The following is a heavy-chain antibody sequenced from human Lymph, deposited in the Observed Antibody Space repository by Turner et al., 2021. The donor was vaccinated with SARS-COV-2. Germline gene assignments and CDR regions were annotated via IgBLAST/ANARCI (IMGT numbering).Heavy chain of an antibody. CDR2: INHSGST. D-gene: IGHD5-18*01. CDR1: GGSFSGYY. Sequence: QVQLQQWGAGLLKPSETLSLTCAVYGGSFSGYYWSWIRQPPGKWLEWIGEINHSGSTNYNTSLKSRVTISVDTSKNQFSLKLSSVTAADTAVYYCARGGVDTAMVRYYYYGMDVWGQGTTVTVSS. V-gene: IGHV4-34*01. CDR3: ARGGVDTAMVRYYYYGMDV. J-gene: IGHJ6*02.